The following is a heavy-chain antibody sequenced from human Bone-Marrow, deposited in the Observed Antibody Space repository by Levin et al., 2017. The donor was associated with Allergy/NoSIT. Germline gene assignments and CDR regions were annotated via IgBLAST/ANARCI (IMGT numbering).Heavy chain of an antibody. J-gene: IGHJ1*01. D-gene: IGHD3-22*01. CDR1: GFTFSSYA. CDR2: ISGSGGST. Sequence: GGSLRLSCAASGFTFSSYAMSWVRQAPGKGLEWVSAISGSGGSTYYADSVKGRFTISRDNSKNTLYLQMNSLRAEDTAVYYCANILELTMYYYDSSGPTRAEYFQHWGQGTLVTVSS. V-gene: IGHV3-23*01. CDR3: ANILELTMYYYDSSGPTRAEYFQH.